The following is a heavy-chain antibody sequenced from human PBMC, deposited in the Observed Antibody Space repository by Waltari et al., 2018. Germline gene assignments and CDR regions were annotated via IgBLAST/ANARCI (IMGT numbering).Heavy chain of an antibody. V-gene: IGHV5-51*01. D-gene: IGHD6-13*01. CDR3: KCSSPWGMGEDAFDI. J-gene: IGHJ3*02. Sequence: EVQLVQSGAEVKKPGESLKISCKGSGSSFTSYWLGSVRQMPGQGLEWMGIIYPGDSDTRYSPSFQGQVTISADKSISTAYLQWSSLKASDTAMYYCKCSSPWGMGEDAFDIWGQGTMVTVSS. CDR1: GSSFTSYW. CDR2: IYPGDSDT.